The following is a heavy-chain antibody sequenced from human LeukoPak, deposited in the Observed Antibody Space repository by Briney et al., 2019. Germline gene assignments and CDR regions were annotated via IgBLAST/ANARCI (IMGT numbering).Heavy chain of an antibody. Sequence: GASVKVSCKASGYTFTSYGISWVRQAPGQGLEWMGWMNPNSGNTGYAQKFQGRVTMTRNTSISTAYMELSSLRSEDTAVYYCARQDWEILGMDVWGQGTLVTVSS. CDR1: GYTFTSYG. J-gene: IGHJ4*02. D-gene: IGHD3/OR15-3a*01. V-gene: IGHV1-8*02. CDR2: MNPNSGNT. CDR3: ARQDWEILGMDV.